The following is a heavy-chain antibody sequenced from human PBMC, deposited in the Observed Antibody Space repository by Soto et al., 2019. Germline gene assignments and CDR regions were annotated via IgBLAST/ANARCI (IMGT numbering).Heavy chain of an antibody. CDR2: LNGSGGST. V-gene: IGHV3-23*01. D-gene: IGHD3-22*01. CDR1: GFTFSNYA. J-gene: IGHJ4*02. Sequence: EVRLLESGGGLVQPGGSLRLSCAASGFTFSNYAMTWVRQAPGKGLEWVSGLNGSGGSTSSADSVKGRFAISRDNSKNTLYLQMNSLRGEDTAVYYCARTIVVVVPDNFDHWGQGTLVTVSS. CDR3: ARTIVVVVPDNFDH.